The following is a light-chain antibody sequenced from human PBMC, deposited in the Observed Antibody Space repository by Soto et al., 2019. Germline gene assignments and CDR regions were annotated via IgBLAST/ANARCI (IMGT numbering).Light chain of an antibody. CDR2: DAS. CDR1: QTINKN. V-gene: IGKV1-39*01. Sequence: DIQMTQSPTSLSASVGDRVTITCRASQTINKNLNWYRHKLGKAPELLIYDASDSQAGVPSRFSGSGSGTDFTLIISGLQPEDFATYYCKQSYNSPYTFGQGTKVDI. J-gene: IGKJ2*01. CDR3: KQSYNSPYT.